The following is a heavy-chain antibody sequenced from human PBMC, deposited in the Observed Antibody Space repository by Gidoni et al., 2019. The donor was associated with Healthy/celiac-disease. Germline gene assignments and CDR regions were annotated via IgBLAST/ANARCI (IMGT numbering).Heavy chain of an antibody. Sequence: QVQLVQSGAEVKKPGASVKVSCKASGSTFTGYYMHWVRQAPGQGLEWMGWINPNSGGTNYAQKFQGWVTMTRDTSISTAYMELSRLRSDDTAVYYCARSGLRWLQPPGGMDVWGQGTTVTVSS. CDR2: INPNSGGT. CDR1: GSTFTGYY. CDR3: ARSGLRWLQPPGGMDV. D-gene: IGHD5-12*01. V-gene: IGHV1-2*04. J-gene: IGHJ6*02.